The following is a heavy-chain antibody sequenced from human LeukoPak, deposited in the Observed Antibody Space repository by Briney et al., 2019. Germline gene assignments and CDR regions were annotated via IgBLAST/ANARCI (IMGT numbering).Heavy chain of an antibody. Sequence: PGGSLRLSCAASGFTFGNYAMAWVRQSPGKGLEWVSCITDIGKNTYHTDSVKGRFTISRDNSKNTLSLQMNSLRVEDTAVYYGAKAPQRYCTGGTCYPLDYWGQGTLVTVSS. CDR2: ITDIGKNT. CDR1: GFTFGNYA. V-gene: IGHV3-23*01. CDR3: AKAPQRYCTGGTCYPLDY. J-gene: IGHJ4*02. D-gene: IGHD2-8*02.